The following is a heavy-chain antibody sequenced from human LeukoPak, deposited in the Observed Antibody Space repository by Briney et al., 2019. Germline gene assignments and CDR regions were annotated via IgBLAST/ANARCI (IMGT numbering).Heavy chain of an antibody. CDR3: ARDHEYYDILTGYYYYYGMDV. Sequence: GGSLRLSCAASGFTVSSNYMSWVRQAPGKGLEWVSVIYSGGSTYYADSVKGRFTISRDNSKNTLYLQMNSLRAEDTAVYYCARDHEYYDILTGYYYYYGMDVWGQGTTVTVSS. V-gene: IGHV3-53*01. J-gene: IGHJ6*02. D-gene: IGHD3-9*01. CDR2: IYSGGST. CDR1: GFTVSSNY.